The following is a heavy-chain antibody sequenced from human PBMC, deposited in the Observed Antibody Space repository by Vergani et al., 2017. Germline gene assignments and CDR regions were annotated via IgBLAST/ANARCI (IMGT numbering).Heavy chain of an antibody. J-gene: IGHJ4*02. Sequence: QVQLQESGPGLVKPSQTLSLPCSVSGDSISSGVSSWNWIRQHPGKGLEWIGYIYSTGSTHHNPSLRRRINMSVDTSKNQFSLKLNSVTAADTAMYYCARMGGYDEGDAFRIGYFDSWGPGILVTVSS. CDR1: GDSISSGVSS. V-gene: IGHV4-31*03. CDR3: ARMGGYDEGDAFRIGYFDS. CDR2: IYSTGST. D-gene: IGHD3-22*01.